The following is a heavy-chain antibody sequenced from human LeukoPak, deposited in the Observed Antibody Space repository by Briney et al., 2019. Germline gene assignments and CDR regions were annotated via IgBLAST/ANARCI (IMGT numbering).Heavy chain of an antibody. CDR1: GGSIYNSAYH. D-gene: IGHD3-22*01. V-gene: IGHV4-39*01. CDR2: IYYSGST. J-gene: IGHJ4*02. CDR3: ARPGEVYYYDSSGYPAHYFDY. Sequence: PSETLSLTCSVSGGSIYNSAYHWGWIRQPPGKGLEWIGSIYYSGSTYYNPSLKSRVTISVDTSKSQFSLKLSSVTAADTAVYYCARPGEVYYYDSSGYPAHYFDYWGQGTLVTVSS.